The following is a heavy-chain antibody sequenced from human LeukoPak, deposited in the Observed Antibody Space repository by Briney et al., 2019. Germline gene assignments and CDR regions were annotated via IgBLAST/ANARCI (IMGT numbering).Heavy chain of an antibody. Sequence: GGSLRLSCAASGFTVSNNYMSWVRQAPGKGLEWVSVIYSGGSTYYADSVKGRFTISRDNSKNTLYLQMNSLRAEDTAVYYCARSLDGIAASSDYWGQGTLVTASS. V-gene: IGHV3-53*01. D-gene: IGHD6-13*01. J-gene: IGHJ4*02. CDR3: ARSLDGIAASSDY. CDR2: IYSGGST. CDR1: GFTVSNNY.